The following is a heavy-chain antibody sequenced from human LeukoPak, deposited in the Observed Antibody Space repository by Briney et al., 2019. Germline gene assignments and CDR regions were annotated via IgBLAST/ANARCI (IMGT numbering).Heavy chain of an antibody. J-gene: IGHJ5*02. D-gene: IGHD2-21*02. V-gene: IGHV4-39*07. Sequence: KPSETLSLTCTVSGGSISSSSYYWGWIRQPPGKGLEWIGSIYYSGSTYYNPSLKSRVTISVDTSKNQFSLKLSSVTAADTAVYYYARVTPGGYCGGDCYPEGFDPWGQGTLVTVSS. CDR3: ARVTPGGYCGGDCYPEGFDP. CDR1: GGSISSSSYY. CDR2: IYYSGST.